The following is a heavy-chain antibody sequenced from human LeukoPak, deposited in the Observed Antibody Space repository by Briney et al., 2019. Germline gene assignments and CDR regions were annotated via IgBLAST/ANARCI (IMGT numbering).Heavy chain of an antibody. CDR2: ITSNGAYT. CDR1: GFTFSDYT. V-gene: IGHV3-64*02. Sequence: GGSLRLSCAASGFTFSDYTIHWVRQAPGKRLQSVSAITSNGAYTHYADSVKGRFTISRDNSRNAVFLQMGGLRIEDMAMYYCARVKMGATVSDYYYYYMDVWGKGTTVTVSS. J-gene: IGHJ6*03. D-gene: IGHD1-26*01. CDR3: ARVKMGATVSDYYYYYMDV.